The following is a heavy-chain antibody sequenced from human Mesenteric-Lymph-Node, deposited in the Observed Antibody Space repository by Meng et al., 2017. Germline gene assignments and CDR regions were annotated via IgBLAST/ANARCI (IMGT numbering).Heavy chain of an antibody. CDR3: ARDHYGDPVHSY. J-gene: IGHJ4*02. CDR1: GFVFSSYT. V-gene: IGHV3-21*01. CDR2: ISSNSRYI. D-gene: IGHD4-17*01. Sequence: GESLKISCAASGFVFSSYTMNWVRQAPGKGLEWVSSISSNSRYIYYADSAKGRFTVSRDNVKMSLYLQMNSLRADDTAVYYCARDHYGDPVHSYWGQGTLVTVSS.